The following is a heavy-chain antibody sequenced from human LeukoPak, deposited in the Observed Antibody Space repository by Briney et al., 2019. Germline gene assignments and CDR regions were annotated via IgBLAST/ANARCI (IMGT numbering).Heavy chain of an antibody. D-gene: IGHD1-7*01. CDR1: GXTFSGSA. J-gene: IGHJ4*02. CDR2: IRSKANSYAT. V-gene: IGHV3-73*01. CDR3: TSSITGTTFDY. Sequence: GGSLRLSCAASGXTFSGSAMHWVRQASGKGLEWVGLIRSKANSYATAYGASVRGRFTISRDDSKNTANLQMNSLKTDDTAVYYCTSSITGTTFDYWGQGTLVTVSS.